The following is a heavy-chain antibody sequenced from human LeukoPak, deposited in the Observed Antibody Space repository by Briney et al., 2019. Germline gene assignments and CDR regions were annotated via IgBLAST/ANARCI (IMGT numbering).Heavy chain of an antibody. CDR1: GFTFSSSA. V-gene: IGHV3-23*01. J-gene: IGHJ4*02. CDR3: AKDIQCTY. D-gene: IGHD2-21*01. Sequence: PGGSLRLSCAASGFTFSSSAVTLVRQAPGKGLEWVSLISGSGGNIYYADSVKGRFTISRDNSKNTLYLQMNSLRAEDTAVYHCAKDIQCTYWGQGTLVTVSS. CDR2: ISGSGGNI.